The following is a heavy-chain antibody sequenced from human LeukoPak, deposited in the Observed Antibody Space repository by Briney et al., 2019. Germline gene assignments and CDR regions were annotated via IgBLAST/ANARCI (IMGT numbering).Heavy chain of an antibody. Sequence: GGSLRLSCAASGFTVSSNYMSWVRQAPGKGLEWVSVIYSGGSTYYADSVKGRFTISRHNSKNTLYLQMNSLRAEDTAVCYCARGQEMATMNYWGQGTLVTVSS. CDR2: IYSGGST. CDR1: GFTVSSNY. J-gene: IGHJ4*02. V-gene: IGHV3-53*04. D-gene: IGHD5-24*01. CDR3: ARGQEMATMNY.